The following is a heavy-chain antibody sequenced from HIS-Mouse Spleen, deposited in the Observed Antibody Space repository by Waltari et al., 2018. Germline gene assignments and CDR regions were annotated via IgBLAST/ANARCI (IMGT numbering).Heavy chain of an antibody. Sequence: EVQLVQSGAEVKKPGESLKISCKGSGYSFTSYWIGWVRQMPGKGLEWMGVIYHGDSDTRYSPSFQGQVTISADKSISTAYLQWSSLKASDTAMYYCARQGDVYSSSYYFDYWGQGTLVTVSS. J-gene: IGHJ4*02. CDR1: GYSFTSYW. D-gene: IGHD6-6*01. CDR3: ARQGDVYSSSYYFDY. CDR2: IYHGDSDT. V-gene: IGHV5-51*01.